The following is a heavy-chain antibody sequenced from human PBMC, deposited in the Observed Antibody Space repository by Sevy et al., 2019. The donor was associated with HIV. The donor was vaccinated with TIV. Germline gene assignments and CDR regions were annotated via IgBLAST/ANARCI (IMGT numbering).Heavy chain of an antibody. D-gene: IGHD3-10*01. V-gene: IGHV3-33*06. J-gene: IGHJ4*02. CDR2: IWYDGINK. CDR3: SKDRDSGSRDTALFDY. CDR1: GFTFSSYG. Sequence: GGSLRLSCAASGFTFSSYGMHWVRQAPGKGLEWVAVIWYDGINKYYADSVKGRFTISRDNSKNTLYLQMNSLRAEDTAVYYCSKDRDSGSRDTALFDYWGQGTLVTVSS.